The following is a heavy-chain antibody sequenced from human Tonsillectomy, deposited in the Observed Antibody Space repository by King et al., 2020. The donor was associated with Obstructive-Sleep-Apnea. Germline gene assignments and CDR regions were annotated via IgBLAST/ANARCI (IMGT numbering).Heavy chain of an antibody. CDR3: ARDLGYSYGIDY. CDR2: IYALVST. V-gene: IGHV4-59*01. Sequence: QLQESGPGLVKPSETLSLTCTVSGYSISTYYWSWIRQPPGPGLERMGDIYALVSTSYNASLNIHVPISVDTSKNQFSLKLRSVTAADTAVYYCARDLGYSYGIDYWGQGTLVTVSS. D-gene: IGHD5-18*01. CDR1: GYSISTYY. J-gene: IGHJ4*02.